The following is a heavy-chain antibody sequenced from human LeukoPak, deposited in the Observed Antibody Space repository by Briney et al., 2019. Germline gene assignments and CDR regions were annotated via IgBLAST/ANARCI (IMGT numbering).Heavy chain of an antibody. D-gene: IGHD6-19*01. CDR2: VSGGGSGT. CDR1: GFTFSSYS. V-gene: IGHV3-23*01. CDR3: VAVTGRPAGGGVYY. Sequence: HTGGSLRLSCAASGFTFSSYSMSWVRQAPGKGLEWVSAVSGGGSGTYYADSVKGRFTISRDNSKNTLYLQMNSLTGEDSAVYYCVAVTGRPAGGGVYYWGQGTLVTVSS. J-gene: IGHJ4*02.